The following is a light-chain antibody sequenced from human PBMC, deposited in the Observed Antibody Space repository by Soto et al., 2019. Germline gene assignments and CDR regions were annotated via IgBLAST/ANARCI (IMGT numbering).Light chain of an antibody. V-gene: IGKV3-11*01. CDR2: DTS. CDR3: QHRSNWPPMYT. CDR1: QSVGGF. J-gene: IGKJ2*01. Sequence: EIVLTQSPATLSLSPGERATLSCRASQSVGGFLAWYQQKSGQAPRLLIYDTSKRATGIPARFSGSGSGTDLNLTISSLEPEDFAIYHCQHRSNWPPMYTFGQGTKLEIK.